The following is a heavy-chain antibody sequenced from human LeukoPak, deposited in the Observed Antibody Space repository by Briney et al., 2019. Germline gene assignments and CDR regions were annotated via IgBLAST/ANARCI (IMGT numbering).Heavy chain of an antibody. CDR1: RYTFTSYG. Sequence: ASVTVSCKGSRYTFTSYGISLVRQAPGQGLEWMGWISAYNGNTNYAQKLQGRVTMTTDTSTRTAYMELRSLRSDDTAVYYCARSSSSRTRCAIDVRGQGTTVTVSS. D-gene: IGHD6-13*01. CDR3: ARSSSSRTRCAIDV. J-gene: IGHJ3*01. CDR2: ISAYNGNT. V-gene: IGHV1-18*01.